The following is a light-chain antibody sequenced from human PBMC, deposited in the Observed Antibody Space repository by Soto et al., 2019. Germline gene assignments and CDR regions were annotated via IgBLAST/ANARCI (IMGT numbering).Light chain of an antibody. Sequence: GDRVTITCRASQGISSALAWYQQKPGKAPKLLIYDASSLESGVPSRFSGSGSGTDFTFTISSLQPEDFATYYCQQFNSYSVTFGQGTKLEIK. J-gene: IGKJ2*01. V-gene: IGKV1-13*02. CDR3: QQFNSYSVT. CDR1: QGISSA. CDR2: DAS.